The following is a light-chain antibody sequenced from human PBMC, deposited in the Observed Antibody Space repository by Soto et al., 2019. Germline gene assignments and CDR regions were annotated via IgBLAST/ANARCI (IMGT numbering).Light chain of an antibody. CDR1: ESVSSY. J-gene: IGKJ4*01. Sequence: EIVLTQSPATLSLSPGERATLSCRASESVSSYLAWYQQKPGQAPRLLIYDASNRATGIPARGSGSGSGPDFTLTISSLEPADFALYYCQQRNNWQLTFGGGIRVAIK. CDR3: QQRNNWQLT. CDR2: DAS. V-gene: IGKV3-11*01.